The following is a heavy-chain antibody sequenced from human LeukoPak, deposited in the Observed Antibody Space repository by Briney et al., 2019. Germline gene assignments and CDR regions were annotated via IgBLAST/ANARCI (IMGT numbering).Heavy chain of an antibody. CDR3: ARVASSSYYHYYYMDV. Sequence: SVKVSCKASGGTFSSYAISWVRQAPGQGLEWMGGIIPIFGTANYAQKFQGRVTITAYESTSTAYMELSSLRTEDTAVYYCARVASSSYYHYYYMDVWGKGTTVTVSS. CDR2: IIPIFGTA. J-gene: IGHJ6*03. CDR1: GGTFSSYA. V-gene: IGHV1-69*13. D-gene: IGHD6-6*01.